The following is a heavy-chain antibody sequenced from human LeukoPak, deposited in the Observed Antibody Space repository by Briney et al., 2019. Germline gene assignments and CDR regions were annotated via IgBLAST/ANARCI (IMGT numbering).Heavy chain of an antibody. J-gene: IGHJ4*02. Sequence: GGSLRLSCAASGFTFSSYSMNWVRQAPGKGLEWVSSISSSSSYIYYADSVKGRFTISRDNAKNSLYLQMNSLRAEDTAVYYCARDLGYYYDSSGFLDYWGQGTLVTVSS. CDR2: ISSSSSYI. CDR3: ARDLGYYYDSSGFLDY. CDR1: GFTFSSYS. V-gene: IGHV3-21*01. D-gene: IGHD3-22*01.